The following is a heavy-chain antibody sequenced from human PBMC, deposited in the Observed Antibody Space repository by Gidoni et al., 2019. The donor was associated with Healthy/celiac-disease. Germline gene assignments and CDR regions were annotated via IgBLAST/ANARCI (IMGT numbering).Heavy chain of an antibody. Sequence: QVQLVLSGAEVKKPGSSVKVSCQASAGSFSCYATSWVRQAPGQGLEWTGGIFPMFGTANSAQKVQGRVTITADESTSTAYMEMSSLRSKDTAVYYCAREASYCSGGSCYDPKYFDLWGRGTLVTVSS. V-gene: IGHV1-69*01. D-gene: IGHD2-15*01. CDR3: AREASYCSGGSCYDPKYFDL. CDR1: AGSFSCYA. CDR2: IFPMFGTA. J-gene: IGHJ2*01.